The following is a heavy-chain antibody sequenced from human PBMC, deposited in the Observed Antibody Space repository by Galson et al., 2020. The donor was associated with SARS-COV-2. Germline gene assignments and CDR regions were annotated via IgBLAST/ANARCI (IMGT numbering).Heavy chain of an antibody. D-gene: IGHD3-10*01. V-gene: IGHV7-4-1*02. CDR1: GYTFNNYA. Sequence: ASVKVSCKASGYTFNNYALNWVRQAPGQGLEWMAWINTNTGNPTYAQGFTGRFVFSLDTSISTAYLQISSLKAEDTAVYYCARGAGAWFGELLDYWGQGNLVT. J-gene: IGHJ4*02. CDR2: INTNTGNP. CDR3: ARGAGAWFGELLDY.